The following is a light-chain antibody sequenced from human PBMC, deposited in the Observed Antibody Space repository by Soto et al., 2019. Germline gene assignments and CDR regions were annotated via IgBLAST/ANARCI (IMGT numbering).Light chain of an antibody. CDR3: HQYNNWPGWT. V-gene: IGKV3D-15*01. CDR2: GAS. J-gene: IGKJ1*01. Sequence: EIVLTQSPSTLSLSPGERATLSCRAIQSVSNNYLAWYQQKPGQAPRLLIYGASNRATGIPDRFSGSGSGTEFTLTISSLQSEDFAVYYCHQYNNWPGWTFGQGTKVDIK. CDR1: QSVSNN.